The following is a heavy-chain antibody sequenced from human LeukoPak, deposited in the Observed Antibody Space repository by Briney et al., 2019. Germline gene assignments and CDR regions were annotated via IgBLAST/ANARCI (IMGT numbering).Heavy chain of an antibody. Sequence: GGSLRLSCAASGFTFSSYWMSWVRQAPGKGLEWGANIKQDGSEKYYVDSVKGRFTISRDNAKNSLYLQMNSLRAEDTAVYYCAREGVVVAATPENYWGQGTLVTVSS. CDR1: GFTFSSYW. CDR2: IKQDGSEK. J-gene: IGHJ4*02. V-gene: IGHV3-7*01. CDR3: AREGVVVAATPENY. D-gene: IGHD2-15*01.